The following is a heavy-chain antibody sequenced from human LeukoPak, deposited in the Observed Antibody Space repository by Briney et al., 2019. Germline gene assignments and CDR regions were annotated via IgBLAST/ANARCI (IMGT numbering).Heavy chain of an antibody. CDR2: ISGSGAST. Sequence: PGGSLRLSRLTSGFTFSTNAMSWVRQAPGKGLEWISGISGSGASTYYADSVTGRFTISRDNSRNTLYLQMNSLRGDDTAVYYCAKDVGKWESLHFFDYWGQGTLVTVSS. V-gene: IGHV3-23*01. J-gene: IGHJ4*02. CDR3: AKDVGKWESLHFFDY. CDR1: GFTFSTNA. D-gene: IGHD1-26*01.